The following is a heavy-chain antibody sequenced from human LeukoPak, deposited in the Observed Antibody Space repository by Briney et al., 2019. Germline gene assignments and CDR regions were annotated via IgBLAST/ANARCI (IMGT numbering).Heavy chain of an antibody. J-gene: IGHJ4*02. CDR3: AKGIWFGELLGPFDY. CDR1: GFTFDDYA. Sequence: GGSLRLSCAASGFTFDDYAMPWVRQAPGKGLEWVPGISWYSGSIGYADSVKGRFTISRDNAKNSLYLQMNSLRAEDTALYYCAKGIWFGELLGPFDYWGQGTLVTVSS. V-gene: IGHV3-9*01. CDR2: ISWYSGSI. D-gene: IGHD3-10*01.